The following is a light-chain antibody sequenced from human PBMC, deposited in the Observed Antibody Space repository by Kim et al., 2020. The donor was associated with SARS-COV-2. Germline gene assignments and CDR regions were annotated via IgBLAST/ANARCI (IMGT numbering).Light chain of an antibody. Sequence: EIVMTQSPATLSVSLGERATLSCRASQSVSSNLAWYQQKPGQAPRLLIYDASTRATGLPARFSGSGSGTEFTLTISSLQSEDLAVYYCQEYSNWPPYTFGQGTKLEIK. J-gene: IGKJ2*01. V-gene: IGKV3-15*01. CDR3: QEYSNWPPYT. CDR2: DAS. CDR1: QSVSSN.